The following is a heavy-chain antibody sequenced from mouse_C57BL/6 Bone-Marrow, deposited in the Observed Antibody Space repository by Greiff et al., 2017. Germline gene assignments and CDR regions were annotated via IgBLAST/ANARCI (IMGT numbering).Heavy chain of an antibody. D-gene: IGHD2-3*01. V-gene: IGHV1-81*01. CDR3: AREGWLLLCWYFDV. CDR2: IYPRSGNT. Sequence: QVQLKQSGAELARPGASVKLSCKASGYTFTSYGISWVKQRTGQGLEWIGEIYPRSGNTYYNEKFKGKATLTADKSSSTAYMELRSLTSEDSAVYFGAREGWLLLCWYFDVWGTGTTVTVSS. CDR1: GYTFTSYG. J-gene: IGHJ1*03.